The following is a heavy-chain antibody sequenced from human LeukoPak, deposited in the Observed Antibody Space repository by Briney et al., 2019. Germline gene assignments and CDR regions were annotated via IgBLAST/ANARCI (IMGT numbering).Heavy chain of an antibody. V-gene: IGHV1-18*01. CDR1: GYTFNNYG. CDR3: ARTYSAYSSDSEFDH. J-gene: IGHJ4*02. CDR2: ISAKNGNT. Sequence: ASVKLSCKASGYTFNNYGITWVRHAPGQGLECMVWISAKNGNTNYAQHLQGRVTMTTDTSTSTAYMELRSLRSDDTAVYYCARTYSAYSSDSEFDHWGQGTLVTVSS. D-gene: IGHD6-25*01.